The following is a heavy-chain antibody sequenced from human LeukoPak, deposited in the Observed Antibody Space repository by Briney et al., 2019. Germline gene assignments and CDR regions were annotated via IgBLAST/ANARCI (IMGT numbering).Heavy chain of an antibody. J-gene: IGHJ6*03. CDR3: AREVAEPYDYYYMDV. CDR2: INHSGST. Sequence: SETLSLTCAVYGGSFSGYYWSWIRQPPGKGLEWIGEINHSGSTNYNPSLKSRVTISVDTSKNQFSLKLSSVTAADTAVYYCAREVAEPYDYYYMDVWGKGTTVTVSS. V-gene: IGHV4-34*01. D-gene: IGHD2-15*01. CDR1: GGSFSGYY.